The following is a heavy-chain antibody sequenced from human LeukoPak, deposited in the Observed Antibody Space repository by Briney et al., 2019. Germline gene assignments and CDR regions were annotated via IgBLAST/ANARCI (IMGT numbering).Heavy chain of an antibody. Sequence: SETLSLTCTVSGGSISTYYWSWIRQPPGKGLEWIGSIYYSGSTYYNPSLKSRVTISVDTSKNQFSLKLSSVTAADTAVYYCATSGSYLYYYYYMDVWGKGTTVTVSS. J-gene: IGHJ6*03. V-gene: IGHV4-59*05. D-gene: IGHD1-26*01. CDR3: ATSGSYLYYYYYMDV. CDR1: GGSISTYY. CDR2: IYYSGST.